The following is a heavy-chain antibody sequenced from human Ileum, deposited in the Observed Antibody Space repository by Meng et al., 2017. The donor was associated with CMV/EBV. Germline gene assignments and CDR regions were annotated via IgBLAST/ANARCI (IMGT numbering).Heavy chain of an antibody. Sequence: LSCAASGFTCSSYWMHWVRQVPGKGLVWVSRINTDGTRTEYADSVKGRFTISRDNAKNTLYLQMDTLRVDDSALYYCARDHWAYCDSWGQGTLVTVSS. CDR1: GFTCSSYW. J-gene: IGHJ4*02. D-gene: IGHD3-16*01. CDR3: ARDHWAYCDS. V-gene: IGHV3-74*03. CDR2: INTDGTRT.